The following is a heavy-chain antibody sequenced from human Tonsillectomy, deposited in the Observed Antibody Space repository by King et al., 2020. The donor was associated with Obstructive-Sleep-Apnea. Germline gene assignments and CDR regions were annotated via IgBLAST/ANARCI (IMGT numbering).Heavy chain of an antibody. CDR1: GFTFSNAW. D-gene: IGHD2-21*01. CDR3: ATGCGGDCYSGGYYYGMDV. V-gene: IGHV3-15*01. J-gene: IGHJ6*02. CDR2: IKSKTDGGTT. Sequence: VQLVESGGGLVKPGGSLRLSCAASGFTFSNAWMSWVRQAPGKGLEWVGRIKSKTDGGTTDYAAPVKGKFTISRDDSKNTLYLQMNSLKTEDTAVYYCATGCGGDCYSGGYYYGMDVWGQGTTVTASS.